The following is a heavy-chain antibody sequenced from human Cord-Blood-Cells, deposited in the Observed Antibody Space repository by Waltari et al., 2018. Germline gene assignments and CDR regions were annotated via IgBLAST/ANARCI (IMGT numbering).Heavy chain of an antibody. J-gene: IGHJ4*02. D-gene: IGHD4-4*01. CDR3: ASRTYSNYDY. V-gene: IGHV4-39*01. CDR2: IYYSRST. Sequence: QLQLQESGPGLVKPSETLSLTCTVSGGSISSSSYYWGWIRQPPGKGLVWIGSIYYSRSTYYNPSLKSRGTISVDTSKNHFPRKLSSVTAADTAVYYCASRTYSNYDYWGQGTLVTVSS. CDR1: GGSISSSSYY.